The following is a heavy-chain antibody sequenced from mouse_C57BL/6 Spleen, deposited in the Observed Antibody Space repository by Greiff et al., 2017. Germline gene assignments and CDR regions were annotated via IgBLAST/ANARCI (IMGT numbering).Heavy chain of an antibody. Sequence: EVQLQQSGPELVKPGASVKIPCKASGYTFTDYNMDWVKQSHGKSLEWIGDINPNNGGTIYNQKFKGKATLTVDKSSSTAYMELRSLTSEDTAVYDCAVWLRLSLYAMDYWGQGTSDTVSS. J-gene: IGHJ4*01. CDR1: GYTFTDYN. V-gene: IGHV1-18*01. CDR2: INPNNGGT. CDR3: AVWLRLSLYAMDY. D-gene: IGHD2-2*01.